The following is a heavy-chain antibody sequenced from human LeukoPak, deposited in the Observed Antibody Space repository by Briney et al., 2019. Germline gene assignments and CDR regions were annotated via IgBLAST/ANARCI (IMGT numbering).Heavy chain of an antibody. CDR2: INTNTGNP. D-gene: IGHD3-10*01. CDR3: AREPSNMVRGVVSWFDP. CDR1: GYTFTSYA. Sequence: ASVKLSCKASGYTFTSYAMNWVRQAPGQGLEWMGWINTNTGNPTYAQGFTGRFVFSLDTSVSTAYLRISSLKAEDTAVYYCAREPSNMVRGVVSWFDPWGQGTLVTVSS. V-gene: IGHV7-4-1*02. J-gene: IGHJ5*02.